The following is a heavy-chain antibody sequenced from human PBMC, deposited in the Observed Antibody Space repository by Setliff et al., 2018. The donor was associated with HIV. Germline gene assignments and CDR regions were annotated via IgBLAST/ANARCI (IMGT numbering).Heavy chain of an antibody. CDR1: GGAFSSYA. D-gene: IGHD3-16*01. CDR2: IIPIFGTA. Sequence: ASVKVSCKASGGAFSSYAISWVRQAPGQGLEWMGGIIPIFGTANYAQKFQGRVTITADESTSTAYMELSSLRSEDTALYYCARDYVLRGTSLGYWGQGTLVTVSS. J-gene: IGHJ4*02. CDR3: ARDYVLRGTSLGY. V-gene: IGHV1-69*13.